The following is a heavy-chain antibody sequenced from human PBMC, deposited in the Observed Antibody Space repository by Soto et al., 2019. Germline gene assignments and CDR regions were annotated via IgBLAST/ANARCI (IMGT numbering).Heavy chain of an antibody. V-gene: IGHV3-30*18. CDR2: TSYDGSNK. CDR3: AKDLVSAFWSGDFGMDV. J-gene: IGHJ6*02. Sequence: QGHLVESGGGVVQPGRSLRLSCAASGFTFSNHGMHWVRQAPGKGLEWVAVTSYDGSNKYYADSVKGRFTISRDNSENTLYLQMSSLRTEDTAVYYCAKDLVSAFWSGDFGMDVWGQGTTVTVS. CDR1: GFTFSNHG. D-gene: IGHD3-3*01.